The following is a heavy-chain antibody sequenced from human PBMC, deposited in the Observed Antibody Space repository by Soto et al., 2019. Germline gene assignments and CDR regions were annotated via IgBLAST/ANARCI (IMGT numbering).Heavy chain of an antibody. V-gene: IGHV1-69*13. CDR2: IIPIFGTA. Sequence: SVKVSCKASGGTFSSYAISWVRQAPGQGLEWMGGIIPIFGTANYAQKFQGRVTITADESTSTAYMELSSLRSEDTAVYYCARDRMNYYGMDVWGQGTTVTVSS. D-gene: IGHD2-8*01. J-gene: IGHJ6*02. CDR3: ARDRMNYYGMDV. CDR1: GGTFSSYA.